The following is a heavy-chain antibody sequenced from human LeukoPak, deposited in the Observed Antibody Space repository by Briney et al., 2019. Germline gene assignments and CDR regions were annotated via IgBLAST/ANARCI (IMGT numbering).Heavy chain of an antibody. CDR1: GFTFSSYA. V-gene: IGHV3-30*04. Sequence: PGRSLRLSCAASGFTFSSYAMHWVRQAPGKGLEWVAVISYDGSNKYYADSVKGRFTISRDNSKNTLYLQMNSLRAEDTAVYSCATDRSIAAAGWFDPWGQGTLVTVSS. J-gene: IGHJ5*02. CDR3: ATDRSIAAAGWFDP. CDR2: ISYDGSNK. D-gene: IGHD6-13*01.